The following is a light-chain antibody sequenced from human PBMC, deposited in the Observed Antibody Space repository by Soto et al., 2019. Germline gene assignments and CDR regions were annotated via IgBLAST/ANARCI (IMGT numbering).Light chain of an antibody. Sequence: EIVLTQSPATLSLSPGERATLSCRASQSVGTFLTWYQQKPGQAPRLLIYDAFTRATGIPARFSGSGSGTEFTLTISSLQSEDFAVYYCQQYNNWPRTFGQGTKVDIK. V-gene: IGKV3D-15*01. CDR3: QQYNNWPRT. J-gene: IGKJ1*01. CDR2: DAF. CDR1: QSVGTF.